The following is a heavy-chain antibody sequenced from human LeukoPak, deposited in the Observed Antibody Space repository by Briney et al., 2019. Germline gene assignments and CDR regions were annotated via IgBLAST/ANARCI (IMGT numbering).Heavy chain of an antibody. J-gene: IGHJ4*02. D-gene: IGHD6-19*01. CDR1: GGSFSGYY. Sequence: SETLSLTCAVYGGSFSGYYWSWIRQPPGKGLEWIGEINHSGSTNYNPSLKNRVTISVDTSKNQFSLKLSSVTAADTAVYYCARGLDAVAGTPFDYWGQGTLVTVSS. CDR3: ARGLDAVAGTPFDY. CDR2: INHSGST. V-gene: IGHV4-34*01.